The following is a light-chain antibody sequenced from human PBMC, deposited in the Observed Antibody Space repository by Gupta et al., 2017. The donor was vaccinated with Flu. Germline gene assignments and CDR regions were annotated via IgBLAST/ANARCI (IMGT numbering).Light chain of an antibody. CDR2: DAA. CDR3: QQRSNRSRT. V-gene: IGKV3-11*01. Sequence: PATLSLAPGERATPSCRASQRGSSYLAGYQQKTGQAPRSLINDAANRATGSPARCIGSGSGTDVTPTISSLEPEDFAVDYCQQRSNRSRTFGQGTKVEIK. CDR1: QRGSSY. J-gene: IGKJ1*01.